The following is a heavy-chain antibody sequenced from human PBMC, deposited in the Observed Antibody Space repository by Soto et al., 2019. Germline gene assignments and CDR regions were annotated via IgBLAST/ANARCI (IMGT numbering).Heavy chain of an antibody. D-gene: IGHD5-12*01. CDR3: TNVGDGYNYDN. Sequence: GGSLTVSCAASGFNFSSYAMSWVRQAPVKGLEWVGRARKKTNSYSTEYAASVKGRFTISRDDRKNSLYLQMKSLKTEDAAVYFCTNVGDGYNYDNWRQGTLDTVPS. J-gene: IGHJ4*02. CDR2: ARKKTNSYST. CDR1: GFNFSSYA. V-gene: IGHV3-72*01.